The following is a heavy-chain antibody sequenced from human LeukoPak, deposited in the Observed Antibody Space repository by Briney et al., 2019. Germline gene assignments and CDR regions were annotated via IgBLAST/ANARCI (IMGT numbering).Heavy chain of an antibody. V-gene: IGHV3-74*01. CDR1: GFTFSSYW. J-gene: IGHJ5*02. CDR2: ISTDGSRT. D-gene: IGHD1-26*01. Sequence: GGSLRLSCAASGFTFSSYWMHWVRQPPGKGLVWVSLISTDGSRTTYADSVKGRFTISRDNAKNTLYLQMNSLRAEDTAVYYCAGGGYIVEASFDPWGQGTLVTVSS. CDR3: AGGGYIVEASFDP.